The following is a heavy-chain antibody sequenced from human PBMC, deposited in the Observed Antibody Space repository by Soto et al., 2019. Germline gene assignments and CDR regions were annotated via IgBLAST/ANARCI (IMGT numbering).Heavy chain of an antibody. Sequence: GGSLRLSCAASGFTFSSYGMHWVRQAPGKGLEWVAVISYDGSNKYYADSVKGRFTISRDNSKNTLYLQMNSLRAEDTAVYYCAKDLRYFDWLPHSRGMDVWGQGTTVTVSS. CDR1: GFTFSSYG. V-gene: IGHV3-30*18. CDR3: AKDLRYFDWLPHSRGMDV. CDR2: ISYDGSNK. J-gene: IGHJ6*02. D-gene: IGHD3-9*01.